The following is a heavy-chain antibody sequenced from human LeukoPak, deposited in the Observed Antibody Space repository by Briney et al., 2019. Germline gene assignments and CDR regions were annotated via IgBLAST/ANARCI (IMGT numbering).Heavy chain of an antibody. CDR3: TKDQGGNFGPFDY. V-gene: IGHV3-33*06. D-gene: IGHD4-23*01. Sequence: GRSLRLSCAASGVTSTTSGIHWVRQAPGKGLEWVAVLFYDGSNEFYSDSVKGRFTISRDTARNMVYLQMSSLRAEDTGVYYCTKDQGGNFGPFDYWGQGTLVAVSS. CDR1: GVTSTTSG. CDR2: LFYDGSNE. J-gene: IGHJ4*02.